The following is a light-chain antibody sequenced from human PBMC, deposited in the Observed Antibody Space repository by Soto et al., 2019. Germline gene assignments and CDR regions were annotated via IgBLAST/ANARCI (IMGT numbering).Light chain of an antibody. CDR3: QQSYRSPPT. V-gene: IGKV1-39*01. CDR1: RSISNH. J-gene: IGKJ1*01. CDR2: AAS. Sequence: DIQMTQSPSSLSASVEDRVIITCRASRSISNHLNWYQQKPGKAPKLLIFAASSLQSGVPSRFSGSRSGPDFTLTISSLPPEDFATYYCQQSYRSPPTFGQGTKVEIK.